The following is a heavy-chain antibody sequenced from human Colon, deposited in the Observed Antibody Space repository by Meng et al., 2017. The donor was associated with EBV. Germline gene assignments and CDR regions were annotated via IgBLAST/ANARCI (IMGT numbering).Heavy chain of an antibody. CDR2: IPHRGSS. CDR3: LRGSGGSV. CDR1: GASITNQNW. V-gene: IGHV4-4*02. D-gene: IGHD3-10*01. Sequence: EPGPAQLKPSHSPSFTGAVAGASITNQNWWAWVREPPGKGLEWIGEIPHRGSSAYNPSLKSRVSMSIDKSKNQFSLKLTSVTAADTAVYHCLRGSGGSVWGQGTLVTVSS. J-gene: IGHJ1*01.